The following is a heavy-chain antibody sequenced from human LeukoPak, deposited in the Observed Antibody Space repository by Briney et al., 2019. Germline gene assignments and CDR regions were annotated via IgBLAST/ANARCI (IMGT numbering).Heavy chain of an antibody. J-gene: IGHJ6*02. CDR2: ISGSGGST. CDR3: AKPPALKIYYYYGMDI. Sequence: GGSLRLSCAASAFTFSGYSMNWVRQAPGKGLEWVSAISGSGGSTYYPDSVKGRFTISRDNSKNTLYLQMNSLRAEDTAVYYCAKPPALKIYYYYGMDICGQGTTVTVSS. CDR1: AFTFSGYS. V-gene: IGHV3-23*01.